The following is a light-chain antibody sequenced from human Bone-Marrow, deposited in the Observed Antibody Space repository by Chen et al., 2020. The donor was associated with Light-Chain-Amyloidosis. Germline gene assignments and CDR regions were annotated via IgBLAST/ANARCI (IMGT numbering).Light chain of an antibody. Sequence: NFMLTQPHSVSESPGKTVIISCTRSSGSIATNYVQWYQQRPGSSPTTVIYEDDQRPSGVPDRFSCSTDGSSSSASLPISVLKTEDEADYYCQSDRESSQGVFGGGKKLTVL. CDR2: EDD. V-gene: IGLV6-57*01. J-gene: IGLJ3*02. CDR3: QSDRESSQGV. CDR1: SGSIATNY.